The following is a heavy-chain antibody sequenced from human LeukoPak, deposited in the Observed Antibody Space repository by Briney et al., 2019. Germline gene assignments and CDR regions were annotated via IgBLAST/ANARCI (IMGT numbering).Heavy chain of an antibody. D-gene: IGHD1-14*01. CDR3: ATETNGRHYDY. Sequence: GGSLRLSCTASGLTFSTSGFNWVRQAPGEGLDWVASIGPTGSDRYHADSIKGRFTISRDNANNFLYLQMNSLRAEDTAVYYCATETNGRHYDYWGQGTLLTVSS. CDR1: GLTFSTSG. CDR2: IGPTGSDR. V-gene: IGHV3-21*06. J-gene: IGHJ4*02.